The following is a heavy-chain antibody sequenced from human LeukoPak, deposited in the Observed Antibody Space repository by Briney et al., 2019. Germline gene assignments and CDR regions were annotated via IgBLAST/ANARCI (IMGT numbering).Heavy chain of an antibody. CDR1: GFTFSSYA. D-gene: IGHD6-19*01. CDR3: AKTTTGYSSGRYPGWPADY. V-gene: IGHV3-23*01. J-gene: IGHJ4*02. CDR2: ISGSGGST. Sequence: GGSLRLSCAASGFTFSSYAMYWVRQAPGKGLEWVSGISGSGGSTYYADSVKGRFTISRDNSKNTVYLQMNSLRSEDTAVYYCAKTTTGYSSGRYPGWPADYWGQGTLVTVSS.